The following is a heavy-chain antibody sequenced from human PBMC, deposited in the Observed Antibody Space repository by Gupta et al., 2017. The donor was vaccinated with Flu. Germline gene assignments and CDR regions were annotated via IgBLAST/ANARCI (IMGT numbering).Heavy chain of an antibody. J-gene: IGHJ4*02. D-gene: IGHD5-18*01. CDR3: LGTPIECVVRAMVFEGVSPSEPE. V-gene: IGHV3-23*01. CDR1: GLPLRGFS. Sequence: EVQLLESGGSLVRPRRSVRLSGSASGLPLRGFSMRWVRQAPGKGLEWVSSISTSGGSTYYGDSVKGRFTISRDNSKNTLDLQMNGLRAEETAVYYCLGTPIECVVRAMVFEGVSPSEPEGGQGTLVNVSS. CDR2: ISTSGGST.